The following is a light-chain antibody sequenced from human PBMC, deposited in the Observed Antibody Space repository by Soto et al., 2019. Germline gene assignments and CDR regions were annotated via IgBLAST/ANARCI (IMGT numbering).Light chain of an antibody. CDR3: HQYDNRPFT. J-gene: IGKJ2*01. CDR2: DAS. CDR1: RDIDNY. V-gene: IGKV1-33*01. Sequence: IQMTQSPSSLSASVGDRVTITCQASRDIDNYLNWYQQKPGKAPNLLIYDASKLETGVPLRFSGSGSGTHFTLTISSLQPEDIGTYYCHQYDNRPFTFGQGTKLEIK.